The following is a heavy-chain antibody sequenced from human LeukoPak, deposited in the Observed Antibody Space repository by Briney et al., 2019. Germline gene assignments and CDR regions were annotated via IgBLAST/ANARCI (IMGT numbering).Heavy chain of an antibody. CDR2: TYYRSKWYN. CDR1: GDSVSSNNGA. J-gene: IGHJ4*02. D-gene: IGHD6-19*01. Sequence: SQTLSLTCAISGDSVSSNNGAWNWIRQSPSRGLEWLGRTYYRSKWYNDYAESMKGLITINSDTSKNQFSLQLNPVTPEDTAVYYCARDLGNSGWYTFDYWGQGTLVTVSS. V-gene: IGHV6-1*01. CDR3: ARDLGNSGWYTFDY.